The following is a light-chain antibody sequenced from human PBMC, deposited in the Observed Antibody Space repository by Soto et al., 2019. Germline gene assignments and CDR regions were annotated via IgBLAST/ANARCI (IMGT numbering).Light chain of an antibody. CDR3: QQRSNLPGGT. CDR2: DAS. V-gene: IGKV3-11*01. Sequence: EIVLTQSPATLSLSPGERATLSCRASQSVSSYLAWYQQKPGQAPRLLIYDASNRATGIPARFSGSGSGTDFTLTISSLEPEDFAVYYCQQRSNLPGGTFGQGTKVEIK. CDR1: QSVSSY. J-gene: IGKJ1*01.